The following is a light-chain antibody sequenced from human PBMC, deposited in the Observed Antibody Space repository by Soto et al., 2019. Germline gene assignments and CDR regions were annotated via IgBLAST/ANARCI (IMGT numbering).Light chain of an antibody. CDR2: TVS. CDR1: ESVSTW. Sequence: DIQMTQSPSTLSASIGDRVTITCRTNESVSTWLAWYQQKPGKAPKLLIYTVSNLQSGVPSRFSGSGSGTEFTLTISSLHPDDLGTYYCQQYNRWLSFGGGTKVEI. J-gene: IGKJ4*01. CDR3: QQYNRWLS. V-gene: IGKV1-5*03.